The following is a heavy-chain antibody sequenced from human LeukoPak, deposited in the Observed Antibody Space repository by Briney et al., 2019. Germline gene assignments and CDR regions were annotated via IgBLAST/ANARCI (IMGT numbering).Heavy chain of an antibody. J-gene: IGHJ5*02. Sequence: ASVKVSCKASGYTFTGYYMHWVRQAPGQGLEWMGWINPNSGGTNYAQKFQGWVTMTRDTSISTAYMELSRLRSDDTAVYYCARATSYDIWTGYYSDWFDPWGQGTLVTVSS. CDR1: GYTFTGYY. D-gene: IGHD3-9*01. CDR3: ARATSYDIWTGYYSDWFDP. V-gene: IGHV1-2*04. CDR2: INPNSGGT.